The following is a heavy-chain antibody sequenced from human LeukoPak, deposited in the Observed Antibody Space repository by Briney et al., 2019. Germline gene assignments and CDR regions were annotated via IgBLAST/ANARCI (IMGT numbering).Heavy chain of an antibody. Sequence: SETLSLTCAVYGGSFSGYYWSWIRQPPGKGLEWIGEINHSGSTNYNPSLKSRVTISVDTSKNQFSLKLSSVTAADTAVYYCARTPYWDIVVVPAAIMAFDIWGQGTMVTVSS. J-gene: IGHJ3*02. CDR3: ARTPYWDIVVVPAAIMAFDI. CDR1: GGSFSGYY. V-gene: IGHV4-34*01. CDR2: INHSGST. D-gene: IGHD2-2*01.